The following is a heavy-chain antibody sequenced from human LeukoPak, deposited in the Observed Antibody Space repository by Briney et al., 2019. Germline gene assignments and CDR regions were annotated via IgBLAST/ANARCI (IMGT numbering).Heavy chain of an antibody. CDR1: GVSISSYY. J-gene: IGHJ4*02. CDR3: ARDGYDFWSGYYIPFDY. CDR2: IYYSGST. D-gene: IGHD3-3*01. V-gene: IGHV4-59*01. Sequence: SETLSLTCTVSGVSISSYYWSWIRQPPGKGLEWIEYIYYSGSTNYNPSLKSRVTISVDTSKNQFSLKLSSVTAADTAVYYCARDGYDFWSGYYIPFDYWGQGTLVTVSS.